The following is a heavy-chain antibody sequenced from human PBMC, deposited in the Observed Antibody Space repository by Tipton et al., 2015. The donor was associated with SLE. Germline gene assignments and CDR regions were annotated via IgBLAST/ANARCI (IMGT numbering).Heavy chain of an antibody. CDR3: ARDRGDSMIIVVIGALDV. D-gene: IGHD3-22*01. CDR1: GGTFSDHG. J-gene: IGHJ3*01. CDR2: IVPLFGTA. V-gene: IGHV1-69*01. Sequence: QVQLVQSGPEVKKPGSSVKVSCKVSGGTFSDHGISWVRQAPGQGLEWMGGIVPLFGTANYAQKFQGRVTITADESTSTAYMELSSLRSEDTAMYYCARDRGDSMIIVVIGALDVWGQGTMVTVSS.